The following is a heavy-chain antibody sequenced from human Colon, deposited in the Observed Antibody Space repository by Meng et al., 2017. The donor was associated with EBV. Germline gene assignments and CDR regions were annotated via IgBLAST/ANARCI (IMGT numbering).Heavy chain of an antibody. J-gene: IGHJ4*02. CDR3: ASFDHIPRRNYLDY. Sequence: QRQLQASGPGLLKPSQTLSLTCTVSGDSITSGDYSWNWIRQPPGKGLEWIGYIYSSGNTFYNPSLHSRVTMSVDTSKNQFSLRLTSVNAADTAVYYCASFDHIPRRNYLDYWGQGTLVTVSS. D-gene: IGHD2-21*01. CDR2: IYSSGNT. CDR1: GDSITSGDYS. V-gene: IGHV4-30-4*01.